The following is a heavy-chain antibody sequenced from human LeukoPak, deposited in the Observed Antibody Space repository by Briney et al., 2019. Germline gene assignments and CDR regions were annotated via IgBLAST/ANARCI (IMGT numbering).Heavy chain of an antibody. D-gene: IGHD6-13*01. CDR1: GFAFSTYW. Sequence: GGSLRLSCAASGFAFSTYWMYWVRQAPGKGLVWVSRIKPDGSSTSYADSVKGRFTISRDNSKNTLYLQMNSLRAEDTAVYYCAREQQLVHLDYWGQGTLVTVSS. J-gene: IGHJ4*02. CDR2: IKPDGSST. CDR3: AREQQLVHLDY. V-gene: IGHV3-74*01.